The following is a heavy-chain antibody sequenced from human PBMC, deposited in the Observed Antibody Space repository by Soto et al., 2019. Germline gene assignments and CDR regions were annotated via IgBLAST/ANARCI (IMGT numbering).Heavy chain of an antibody. D-gene: IGHD7-27*01. CDR1: GFTFSSYW. CDR2: IKQNGGEK. Sequence: HPGGSLRLSCAASGFTFSSYWMSWVRQAPGKGLEWVANIKQNGGEKYYVDSVKGRFTISRDNAKNSLYLQMNSLRAEDTAVYYCATPPPNVGPYYYYYMDVWGKGTTVTVSS. V-gene: IGHV3-7*01. J-gene: IGHJ6*03. CDR3: ATPPPNVGPYYYYYMDV.